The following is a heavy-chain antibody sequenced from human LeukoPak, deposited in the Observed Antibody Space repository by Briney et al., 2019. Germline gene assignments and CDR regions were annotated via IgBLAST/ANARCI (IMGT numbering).Heavy chain of an antibody. CDR3: AREKTTVTTRSFDY. Sequence: TLSLTCTVSGGSISSGGYYWSWILQHPGKGLEWIGYIYYSVSTYYNPSLKSRVTISVDTSKNQFSLKLSSVTAADTAVYYCAREKTTVTTRSFDYWGQGTLVTVSS. J-gene: IGHJ4*02. D-gene: IGHD4-11*01. CDR1: GGSISSGGYY. V-gene: IGHV4-31*03. CDR2: IYYSVST.